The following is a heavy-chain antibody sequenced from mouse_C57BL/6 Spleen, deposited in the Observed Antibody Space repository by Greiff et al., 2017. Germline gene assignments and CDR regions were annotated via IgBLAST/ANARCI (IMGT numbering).Heavy chain of an antibody. V-gene: IGHV1-20*01. J-gene: IGHJ2*01. CDR3: ARSRRDGYYRGYFDY. Sequence: VQLKQSGPELVKPGDSVKISCKASGYSFTGYFMNWVMQSHGKSLEWIGRINPYNGDTFYNQKFKGKATLTVDKSSSTAHMELRSLTSEDSAVYYCARSRRDGYYRGYFDYWGQGTTLTVSS. CDR2: INPYNGDT. CDR1: GYSFTGYF. D-gene: IGHD2-3*01.